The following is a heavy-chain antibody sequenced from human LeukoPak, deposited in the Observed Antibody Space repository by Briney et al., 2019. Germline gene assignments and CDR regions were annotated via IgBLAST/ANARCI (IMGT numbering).Heavy chain of an antibody. J-gene: IGHJ4*02. V-gene: IGHV5-51*01. CDR1: GYSFTSYW. D-gene: IGHD1-26*01. CDR2: IYPFDSET. Sequence: GESLKISCKGSGYSFTSYWIGWVRQMPGKGLECMGIIYPFDSETRYSPSFQGQVTISADKSISTAYLQWSSLKASDSAIYYCARHRGSRVGASDYWGQGTLVTVSS. CDR3: ARHRGSRVGASDY.